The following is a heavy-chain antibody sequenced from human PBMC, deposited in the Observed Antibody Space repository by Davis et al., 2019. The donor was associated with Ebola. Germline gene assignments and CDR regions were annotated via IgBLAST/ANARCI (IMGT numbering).Heavy chain of an antibody. D-gene: IGHD2-2*03. V-gene: IGHV1-18*04. Sequence: ASVKVSCTASGYTFTSYGISWVRQAPGQGLEWMGWISAYNGNTNYAQKLQGRVTMTTDTSTITAYMELRSLRSDDTAVYYCARGGYCSSTSCYYYYYYMDVWGKGTTVTVSS. CDR3: ARGGYCSSTSCYYYYYYMDV. CDR1: GYTFTSYG. J-gene: IGHJ6*03. CDR2: ISAYNGNT.